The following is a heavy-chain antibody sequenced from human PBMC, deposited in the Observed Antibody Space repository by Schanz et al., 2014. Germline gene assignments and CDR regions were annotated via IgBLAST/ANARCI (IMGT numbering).Heavy chain of an antibody. J-gene: IGHJ6*02. D-gene: IGHD6-13*01. V-gene: IGHV4-59*01. CDR1: GDSISSSY. CDR3: ARVGQGAVATGSNTFYYYVMDV. CDR2: IYSSGTT. Sequence: QVQLQESGPGLVKPSETLSLTCTVSGDSISSSYWSWIRQPPGKALEWIGYIYSSGTTTYNPSLKSPVTISIDASKNQFSLKLTSVTAADTGVYYCARVGQGAVATGSNTFYYYVMDVWGQGTTVTVSS.